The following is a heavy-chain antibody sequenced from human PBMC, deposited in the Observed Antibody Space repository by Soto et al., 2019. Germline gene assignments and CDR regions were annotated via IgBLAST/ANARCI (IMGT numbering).Heavy chain of an antibody. V-gene: IGHV3-15*01. CDR2: IKSKTDGGTT. J-gene: IGHJ4*02. CDR3: TTGYCSGGSCSSLDY. D-gene: IGHD2-15*01. Sequence: GESLKISCAASGFTFSNAWMSWVRQAPGKGLEWVGRIKSKTDGGTTDYAAPVKGRFTISRDDSKNTLYLQMNSLKTEDTAVYYCTTGYCSGGSCSSLDYWGQGTLVTVSS. CDR1: GFTFSNAW.